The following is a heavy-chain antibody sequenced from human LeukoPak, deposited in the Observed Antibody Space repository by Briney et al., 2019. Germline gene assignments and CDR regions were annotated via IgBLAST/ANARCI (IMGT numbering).Heavy chain of an antibody. CDR3: ARDNSVGDNAWWFDP. V-gene: IGHV4-4*07. CDR1: GGSISSYY. Sequence: SETLSLTCTVSGGSISSYYWSWIRQPAGKGLEWIGRIYTSGSITYNPSLKSRVSMSVDTSKNQFSLKLSSVTAADTAVYYCARDNSVGDNAWWFDPWGQGTLVTVSS. J-gene: IGHJ5*02. D-gene: IGHD1-26*01. CDR2: IYTSGSI.